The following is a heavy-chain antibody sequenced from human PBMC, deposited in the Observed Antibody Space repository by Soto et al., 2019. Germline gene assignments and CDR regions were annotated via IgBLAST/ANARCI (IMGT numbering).Heavy chain of an antibody. J-gene: IGHJ4*02. V-gene: IGHV5-10-1*01. D-gene: IGHD2-2*01. CDR2: IDPSDSYT. Sequence: PGESLKISCKGSGYSFTSYWISWVRQMPGKGLEWMGRIDPSDSYTNYSPSFQGHVTISADKSISTAYLQWSSLKASDTAMYYCARAQDQYQLLQSWGLGTLVTVSS. CDR1: GYSFTSYW. CDR3: ARAQDQYQLLQS.